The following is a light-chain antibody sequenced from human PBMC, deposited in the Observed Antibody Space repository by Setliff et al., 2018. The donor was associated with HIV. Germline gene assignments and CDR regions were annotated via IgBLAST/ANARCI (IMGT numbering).Light chain of an antibody. CDR1: SNDVGSYNL. CDR2: EVS. CDR3: CSYAGSSTFV. J-gene: IGLJ1*01. Sequence: QSVLTQPASVSGSPGQSITISCTGTSNDVGSYNLVSWYQLHPGKAPKLMIYEVSKRPSGISNRFSGSKSGNTASLTISGLQAEDEADYYCCSYAGSSTFVFGSGTKSPS. V-gene: IGLV2-23*02.